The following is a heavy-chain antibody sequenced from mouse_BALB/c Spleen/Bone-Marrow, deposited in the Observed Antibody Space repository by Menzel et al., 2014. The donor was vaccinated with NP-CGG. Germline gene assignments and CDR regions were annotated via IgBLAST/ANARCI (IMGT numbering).Heavy chain of an antibody. Sequence: QVHVKQSGAELARPGDSVKMSCKASGYTFTSYTMHWVKQRPGQGLEWIGYINPSSGYTNYNQKFKDKATLTADKSSSTAYMQLSSLTSEDSAVYYCARAAYYRYDEGAWFAYWCQGTLVTVSA. CDR2: INPSSGYT. D-gene: IGHD2-14*01. CDR1: GYTFTSYT. V-gene: IGHV1-4*01. J-gene: IGHJ3*01. CDR3: ARAAYYRYDEGAWFAY.